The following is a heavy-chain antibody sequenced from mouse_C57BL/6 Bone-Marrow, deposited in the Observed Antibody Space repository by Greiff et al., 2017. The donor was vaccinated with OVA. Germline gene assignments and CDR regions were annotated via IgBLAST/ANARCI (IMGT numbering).Heavy chain of an antibody. CDR3: ARTGVYSNPYWYFDV. Sequence: QVQLQQPGAELVMPGASVKLSCKASGYTFTSYWMHWVKQRPGQGLEWIGEIDPSDSYTNYNQKFKGKSTLTVDKSSSTAYMQLSSLTSEDSAVYYCARTGVYSNPYWYFDVWGTGTTVTVSS. CDR2: IDPSDSYT. D-gene: IGHD2-5*01. J-gene: IGHJ1*03. V-gene: IGHV1-69*01. CDR1: GYTFTSYW.